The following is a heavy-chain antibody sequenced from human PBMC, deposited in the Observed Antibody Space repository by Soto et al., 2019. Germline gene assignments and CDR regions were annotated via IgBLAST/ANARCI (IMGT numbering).Heavy chain of an antibody. Sequence: SETLSLTCTVSGGSISRSTYYWGWIRQPPGKGLEWIGSIYYSGSTYYRPSLKSRVTISVDTSKNQFSLKLSSVTAADTAVYYCARQVPAAIRLGWFDPWGQGTLVTVSS. V-gene: IGHV4-39*01. CDR1: GGSISRSTYY. CDR2: IYYSGST. J-gene: IGHJ5*02. D-gene: IGHD2-2*02. CDR3: ARQVPAAIRLGWFDP.